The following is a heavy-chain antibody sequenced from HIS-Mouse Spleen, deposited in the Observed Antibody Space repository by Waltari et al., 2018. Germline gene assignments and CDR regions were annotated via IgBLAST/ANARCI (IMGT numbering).Heavy chain of an antibody. J-gene: IGHJ2*01. V-gene: IGHV4-39*07. CDR2: FYYSGSN. Sequence: QLQLQELGPGLVKPSETLSLTCTVSGGSISSSSYYWGWIRQPPGKGLEWIGSFYYSGSNYYNPSLKSRVTISVDTAKNQFSLKLSSVTAADTAVYYCAREIPYSSSWYDWYFDLWGRGTLVTVSS. D-gene: IGHD6-13*01. CDR1: GGSISSSSYY. CDR3: AREIPYSSSWYDWYFDL.